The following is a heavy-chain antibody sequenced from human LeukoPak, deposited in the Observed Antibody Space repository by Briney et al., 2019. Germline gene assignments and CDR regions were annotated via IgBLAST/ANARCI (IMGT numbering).Heavy chain of an antibody. J-gene: IGHJ4*02. D-gene: IGHD5-18*01. CDR2: IYYSGST. CDR1: GGSISSGDYY. V-gene: IGHV4-30-4*01. Sequence: PPQTLSLTCTVSGGSISSGDYYWSWIRQPPGKGLEWIGYIYYSGSTYYNPSLKSRVNISVDTSKNQFSLKLSSVTAADTAVYYCARDTAMVGFDYWGERTLVTVSS. CDR3: ARDTAMVGFDY.